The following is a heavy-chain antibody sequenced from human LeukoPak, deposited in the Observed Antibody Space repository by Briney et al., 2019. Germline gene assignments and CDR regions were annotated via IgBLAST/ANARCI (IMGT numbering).Heavy chain of an antibody. J-gene: IGHJ4*02. Sequence: PGGSLRLSCAASGFTVSSNYMSWVRQAPGKGLQWVSVIYSAGSTYYADSVKGRFTISRDNSKNTLYLQMNSLRAEDTAVYHCARHVSRAGRFDYWGQGTPVSVAS. CDR2: IYSAGST. CDR3: ARHVSRAGRFDY. V-gene: IGHV3-53*01. D-gene: IGHD6-19*01. CDR1: GFTVSSNY.